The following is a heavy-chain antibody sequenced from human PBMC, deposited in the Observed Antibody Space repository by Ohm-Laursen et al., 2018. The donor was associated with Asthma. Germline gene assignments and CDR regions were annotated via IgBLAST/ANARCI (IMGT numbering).Heavy chain of an antibody. CDR2: ISSDSIHT. D-gene: IGHD1-26*01. CDR3: ARWGGATGDY. V-gene: IGHV3-11*03. CDR1: GFKFSDYY. J-gene: IGHJ4*02. Sequence: SLRLSCSASGFKFSDYYMSWIRQAPGKGLEYVSHISSDSIHTEYADSVKGRFTISRDNAKNSLYLQMNSLRAEGTAVYYCARWGGATGDYWGQGTLVTVSS.